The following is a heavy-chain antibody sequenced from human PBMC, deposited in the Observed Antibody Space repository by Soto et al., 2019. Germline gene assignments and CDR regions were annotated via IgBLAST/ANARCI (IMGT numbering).Heavy chain of an antibody. Sequence: GGSLRLSCAASGFTVSSNYMSWVRQAPGKGLEWVSFIYSGGNTHYADSVKGRFAISRDNSKNSLFLEMNSLRVDDTAVYYCARETLRDAIDIWGQGTMVTVSS. CDR2: IYSGGNT. CDR3: ARETLRDAIDI. CDR1: GFTVSSNY. V-gene: IGHV3-53*01. J-gene: IGHJ3*02.